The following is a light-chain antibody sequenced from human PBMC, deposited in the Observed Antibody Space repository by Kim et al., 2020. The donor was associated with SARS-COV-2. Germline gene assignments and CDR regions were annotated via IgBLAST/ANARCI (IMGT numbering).Light chain of an antibody. CDR2: DVS. Sequence: QSALTQPRSVSGSPGQSVTISCTGTSSDVGAYNYVSWYQQYPGKAPKVMIYDVSKRPSGVPDRFSGSKSGNTASLTISGLQAEDEADYYCCSFGRIYTLVFGGGTQLTVL. J-gene: IGLJ3*02. CDR1: SSDVGAYNY. CDR3: CSFGRIYTLV. V-gene: IGLV2-11*01.